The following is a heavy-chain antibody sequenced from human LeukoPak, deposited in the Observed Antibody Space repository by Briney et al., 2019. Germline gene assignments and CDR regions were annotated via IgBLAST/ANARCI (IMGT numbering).Heavy chain of an antibody. CDR3: ARHSGYENAFDI. CDR1: GGSISSYY. V-gene: IGHV4-59*08. J-gene: IGHJ3*02. CDR2: IHSSGST. Sequence: SETLSLTCTVPGGSISSYYWNWVRQPPGKGLEWIGYIHSSGSTKYNPSLKSRVTISVDTSKNQFSLKLSSVTAADRAVYYCARHSGYENAFDIWGQGTMVTVSS. D-gene: IGHD5-12*01.